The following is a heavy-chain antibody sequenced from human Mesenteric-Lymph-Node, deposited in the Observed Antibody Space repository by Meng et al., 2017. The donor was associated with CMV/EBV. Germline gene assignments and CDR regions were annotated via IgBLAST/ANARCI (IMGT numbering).Heavy chain of an antibody. CDR1: GGSVSSGSYY. CDR3: ARGRYYDSSGYYYYYGMDV. Sequence: SETLSLTCTVSGGSVSSGSYYWSWIRQPPGKGLEWIGYIYYSGSTNYNPSLKSRVTISVDTSKNQFSLKLSSVTAADTAVYYCARGRYYDSSGYYYYYGMDVWGQGTTVTVSS. J-gene: IGHJ6*02. V-gene: IGHV4-61*01. CDR2: IYYSGST. D-gene: IGHD3-22*01.